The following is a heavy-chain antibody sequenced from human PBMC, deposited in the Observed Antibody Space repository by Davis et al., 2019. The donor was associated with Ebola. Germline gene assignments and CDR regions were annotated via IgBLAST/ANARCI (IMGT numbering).Heavy chain of an antibody. CDR2: INHSGST. J-gene: IGHJ6*02. V-gene: IGHV4-34*01. D-gene: IGHD5-12*01. CDR3: ARGAARYSGYDFTYYYYGMDV. Sequence: PSETLSLTCAVYGGSFSGHHWSWIRQPPGKGLEWIGEINHSGSTNYNPSLKSRVTISVDTSKNQFSLKLSSVTAADTAVYYCARGAARYSGYDFTYYYYGMDVWGQGTTVTVSS. CDR1: GGSFSGHH.